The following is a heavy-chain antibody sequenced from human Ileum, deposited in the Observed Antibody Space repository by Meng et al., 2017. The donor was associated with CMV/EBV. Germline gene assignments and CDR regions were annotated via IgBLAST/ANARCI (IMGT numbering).Heavy chain of an antibody. CDR2: INHDGAIT. J-gene: IGHJ4*02. CDR3: ARDRNYIFDF. Sequence: LSCAASGFPFGSDVMHWVRQAPGKGLVWVARINHDGAITTYVDSVKGRFTVSRDNAKSTLYLQMNSLRAEDTAVYYCARDRNYIFDFWGRGTLVTVSS. D-gene: IGHD1-7*01. CDR1: GFPFGSDV. V-gene: IGHV3-74*03.